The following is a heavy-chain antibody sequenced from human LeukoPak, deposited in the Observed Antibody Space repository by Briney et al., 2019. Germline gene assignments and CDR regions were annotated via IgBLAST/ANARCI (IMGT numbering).Heavy chain of an antibody. CDR2: IIPIFGTA. CDR1: GYTFTGYY. J-gene: IGHJ4*02. CDR3: ASGLYCSSTSCYTGLFDY. V-gene: IGHV1-69*05. D-gene: IGHD2-2*02. Sequence: SVKVSCKASGYTFTGYYMHWVRQAPGQGLEWMGGIIPIFGTANYAQKFQGRVTITTDESTSTAYMELSSLRSEDTAVYYCASGLYCSSTSCYTGLFDYWGQGTLVTVSS.